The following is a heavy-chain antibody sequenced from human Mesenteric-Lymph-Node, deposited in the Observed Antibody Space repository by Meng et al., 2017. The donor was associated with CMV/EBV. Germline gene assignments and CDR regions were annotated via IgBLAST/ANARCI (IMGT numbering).Heavy chain of an antibody. CDR2: IYYSGNT. D-gene: IGHD3-10*01. J-gene: IGHJ5*02. CDR1: GGVISSSPYY. CDR3: ARGGAYNFGFGLDL. V-gene: IGHV4-39*01. Sequence: SGGVISSSPYYWGWIRQPPGKGLDWIGSIYYSGNTYYNPSLKSRVTISVDTSKNQFSLKLSSVTAADTAVYYCARGGAYNFGFGLDLWGQGTLVTVSS.